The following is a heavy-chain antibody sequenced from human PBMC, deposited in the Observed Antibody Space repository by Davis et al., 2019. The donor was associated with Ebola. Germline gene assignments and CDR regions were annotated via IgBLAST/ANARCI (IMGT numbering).Heavy chain of an antibody. CDR3: AKGPFYGDFYFDY. V-gene: IGHV3-9*01. CDR1: GFTFDDSA. CDR2: ISWNSGSI. D-gene: IGHD4-17*01. Sequence: GGSLRLSCAASGFTFDDSAMHWVRQAPGKCLAWVSGISWNSGSIGYADSVKGRFTISRDNAKNSLYLQMNSLRAEDTALYYCAKGPFYGDFYFDYWGQGTLVTVSS. J-gene: IGHJ4*02.